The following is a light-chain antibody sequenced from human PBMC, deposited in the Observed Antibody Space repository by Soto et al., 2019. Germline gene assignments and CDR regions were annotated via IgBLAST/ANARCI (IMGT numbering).Light chain of an antibody. CDR2: RNN. CDR1: SSNIGINY. CDR3: AAWDDSLSGSYV. V-gene: IGLV1-47*01. J-gene: IGLJ1*01. Sequence: QSVLTQPPSASGTPGQRVTISCSGSSSNIGINYVYWYQQLPRTAPKLLIYRNNQRPSGVPDRFSGSKSGTSASLDISGLRSEDEADYYCAAWDDSLSGSYVYGTGTKVTV.